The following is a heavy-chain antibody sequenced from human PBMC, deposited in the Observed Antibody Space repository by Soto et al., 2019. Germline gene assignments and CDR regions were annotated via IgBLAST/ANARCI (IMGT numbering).Heavy chain of an antibody. CDR2: IIPILGIA. CDR1: GGTFSSYT. D-gene: IGHD3-10*01. J-gene: IGHJ3*02. V-gene: IGHV1-69*02. CDR3: ARGGSGSYLDAFDI. Sequence: QVQLVQSGAEVKKPGSSVKVSCKVSGGTFSSYTISWVRQAPGQGLEWMGRIIPILGIANYAQKFQGRVTXXAXKXTSTAYMELSSLRSEDTAVYYCARGGSGSYLDAFDIWGQGTMVTVSS.